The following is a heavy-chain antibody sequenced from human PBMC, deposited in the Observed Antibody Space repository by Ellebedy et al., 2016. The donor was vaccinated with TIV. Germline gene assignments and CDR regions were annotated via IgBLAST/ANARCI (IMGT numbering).Heavy chain of an antibody. CDR1: GFSFDIYS. D-gene: IGHD3-10*01. Sequence: PGGSLRLSCEASGFSFDIYSMHWVRQAPGKGLEWVAVITYDGSNQHYADSVKGRFTISRDNAKNSLFLQMNSLRAEDTAVYYCARDLMASNWFDPWGQGTLVTVSS. CDR3: ARDLMASNWFDP. J-gene: IGHJ5*02. CDR2: ITYDGSNQ. V-gene: IGHV3-30-3*01.